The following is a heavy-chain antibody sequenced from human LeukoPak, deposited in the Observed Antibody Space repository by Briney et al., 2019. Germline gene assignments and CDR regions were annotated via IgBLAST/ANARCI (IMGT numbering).Heavy chain of an antibody. V-gene: IGHV3-23*01. CDR3: AKDPIVGATQWVVYDWFDP. D-gene: IGHD1-26*01. J-gene: IGHJ5*02. Sequence: PGGSLRLSCAASGFTFSSYGMSWVRQAPGKGLEWVSAISGSGGSTYYADSVKGRFTISRDNSKNTLYPQMNSLRAEDTAVYYCAKDPIVGATQWVVYDWFDPWGQGTLVTVSS. CDR2: ISGSGGST. CDR1: GFTFSSYG.